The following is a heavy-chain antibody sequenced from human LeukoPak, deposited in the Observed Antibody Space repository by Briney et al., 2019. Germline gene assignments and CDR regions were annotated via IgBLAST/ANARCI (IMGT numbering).Heavy chain of an antibody. D-gene: IGHD1-26*01. V-gene: IGHV3-30-3*01. CDR3: ARALRRGATTAFDI. J-gene: IGHJ3*02. Sequence: GGSLRLSCAASGFTFSSYAMHWVRQAPGKVLEWVAVTSYDGSNKYYADSVKGRFTISRDNSKNTLYLQMSSLRGEDTAVYYCARALRRGATTAFDIWGQGTMVTVSS. CDR1: GFTFSSYA. CDR2: TSYDGSNK.